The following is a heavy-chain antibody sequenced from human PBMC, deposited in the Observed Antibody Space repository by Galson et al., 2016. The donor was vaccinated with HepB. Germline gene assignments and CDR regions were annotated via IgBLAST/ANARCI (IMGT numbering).Heavy chain of an antibody. CDR2: INPTSGSA. Sequence: SVKVSCKASGYSFTRYYMHWVRQAPGQGPEWMGIINPTSGSATYAQKFQGRVTMTRDTSTSTVYMELSSLRSDDTAVYYCARDLEMATSWFHPWGQGTLVTVSA. J-gene: IGHJ5*02. D-gene: IGHD5-24*01. CDR3: ARDLEMATSWFHP. CDR1: GYSFTRYY. V-gene: IGHV1-46*01.